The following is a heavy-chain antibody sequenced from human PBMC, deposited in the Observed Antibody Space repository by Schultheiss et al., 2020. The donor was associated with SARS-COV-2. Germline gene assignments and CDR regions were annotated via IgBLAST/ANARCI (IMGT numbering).Heavy chain of an antibody. D-gene: IGHD2-2*02. Sequence: GGSLRLSCKGSGYSFTSYWIGWVRQMPGKGLEWMGIIYPGDSDTRYSPSFQGQVTISADKSISTAYLQWSSLKASDTAMYYCARLAPRYCSSTSCYNYAYFDYWGQGTLVTVSS. CDR3: ARLAPRYCSSTSCYNYAYFDY. J-gene: IGHJ4*02. CDR1: GYSFTSYW. V-gene: IGHV5-51*01. CDR2: IYPGDSDT.